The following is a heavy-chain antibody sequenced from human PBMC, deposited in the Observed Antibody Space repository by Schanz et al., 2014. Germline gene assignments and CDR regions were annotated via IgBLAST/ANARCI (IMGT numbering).Heavy chain of an antibody. CDR3: AKLSSSGRLAGYFDY. D-gene: IGHD6-19*01. Sequence: ESGGGLIQPGGSLRLSCAASGFTFSSYAMSWVRQAPGKGLEWVSTISASGGSTYYADSVKGRFTISRDNSKNSLYLQMSSLRAEDTAIYYCAKLSSSGRLAGYFDYWGQGALVTVSS. CDR2: ISASGGST. CDR1: GFTFSSYA. V-gene: IGHV3-23*01. J-gene: IGHJ4*02.